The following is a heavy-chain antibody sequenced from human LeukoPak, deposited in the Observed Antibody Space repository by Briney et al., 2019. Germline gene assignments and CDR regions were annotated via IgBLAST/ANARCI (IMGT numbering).Heavy chain of an antibody. Sequence: GRSLRLSCAASGFTFSSYVMHWVRQAPGKGLEWVANIKQDGSEKYYVDSVKGRFTISRDNSKNTLYLQMNSLRAEDTAVYYCARGPSGYHNTGGQGTLVTVSS. J-gene: IGHJ4*02. CDR2: IKQDGSEK. CDR1: GFTFSSYV. V-gene: IGHV3-7*01. CDR3: ARGPSGYHNT. D-gene: IGHD5-12*01.